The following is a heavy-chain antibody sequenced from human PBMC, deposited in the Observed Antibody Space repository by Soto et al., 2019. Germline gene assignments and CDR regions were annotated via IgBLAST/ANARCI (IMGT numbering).Heavy chain of an antibody. Sequence: QVQVVQSRAEVKKPGASVRVSCKTSGYTFTDYDINWVRQATGQGLEWMEWMSPDSGNAGYAQQFQGRVTMTRNTSISTAYMELSSLRSEDTAVYYCEVTTGYWGQGTMVTVSS. CDR1: GYTFTDYD. J-gene: IGHJ4*02. V-gene: IGHV1-8*01. CDR2: MSPDSGNA. CDR3: EVTTGY. D-gene: IGHD2-21*02.